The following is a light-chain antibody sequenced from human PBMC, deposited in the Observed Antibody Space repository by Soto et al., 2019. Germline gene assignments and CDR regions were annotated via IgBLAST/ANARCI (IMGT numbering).Light chain of an antibody. CDR2: GAS. J-gene: IGKJ3*01. CDR3: QQCSSWPPFT. V-gene: IGKV3-15*01. CDR1: PSVTNF. Sequence: ELVCTRSQAALSLSPATRATLFCRTSPSVTNFLAWYQQKPGKAPRLLIYGASSRATGIPSRFSGSGSGTEFTLTISSLQSEDFAAYYCQQCSSWPPFTFGPGTKVDIK.